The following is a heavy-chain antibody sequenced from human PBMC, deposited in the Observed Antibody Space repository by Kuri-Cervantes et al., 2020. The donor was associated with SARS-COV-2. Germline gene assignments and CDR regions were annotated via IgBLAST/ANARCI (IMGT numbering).Heavy chain of an antibody. CDR1: GFTFSSYG. V-gene: IGHV3-33*01. CDR3: ARDLRYYGSGSWDYMDV. J-gene: IGHJ6*03. D-gene: IGHD3-10*01. Sequence: GESLKISCAASGFTFSSYGMHWVRQAPGKGLEWVAVIWYDGSNKYYADSVKGRFTISRDNSKNTLYLQMSSLRAEDTAVYYCARDLRYYGSGSWDYMDVWGKGTTVTVS. CDR2: IWYDGSNK.